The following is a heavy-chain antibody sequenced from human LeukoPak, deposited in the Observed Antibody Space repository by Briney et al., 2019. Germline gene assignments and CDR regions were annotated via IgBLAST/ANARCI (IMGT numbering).Heavy chain of an antibody. CDR2: LSPSGGIT. CDR3: AKGVNYFVLEY. V-gene: IGHV3-23*01. CDR1: GFTFSTHT. Sequence: GGSLRLSCTASGFTFSTHTMSWVRQAPGKGLEWVSALSPSGGITYYEESVKGRFAISRDNSKNTLYLQMYSLRADDTAVYYCAKGVNYFVLEYWGQGTLVTISS. J-gene: IGHJ4*02. D-gene: IGHD3-10*02.